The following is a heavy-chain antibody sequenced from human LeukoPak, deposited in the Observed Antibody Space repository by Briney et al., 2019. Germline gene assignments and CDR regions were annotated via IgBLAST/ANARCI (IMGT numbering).Heavy chain of an antibody. CDR2: INTDGRST. D-gene: IGHD5-18*01. J-gene: IGHJ4*02. CDR1: GFTFRTYW. Sequence: PGGSLRLSCAASGFTFRTYWMHWVRQAPGKGLVWVSRINTDGRSTSYADSVKGRFTISRDNSKNTLYLQMNSLRAEDTAVYYCAKDREYSYGSSFDYWGQGTLVTVSS. V-gene: IGHV3-74*01. CDR3: AKDREYSYGSSFDY.